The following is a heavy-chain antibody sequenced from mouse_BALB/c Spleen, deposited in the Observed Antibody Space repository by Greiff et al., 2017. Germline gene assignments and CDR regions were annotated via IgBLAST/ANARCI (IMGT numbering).Heavy chain of an antibody. CDR2: IWSGGST. D-gene: IGHD1-1*01. CDR3: ARNSDYYGSSLFDY. CDR1: GFSLTSYG. V-gene: IGHV2-2*02. Sequence: VKLMESGPGLVQPSQSLSITCTVSGFSLTSYGVHWVRQSPGKGLEWLGVIWSGGSTDYNAAFISRLSISKDNSKSQVFFKMNSLQANDTAIYYCARNSDYYGSSLFDYWGQGTTLTVSS. J-gene: IGHJ2*01.